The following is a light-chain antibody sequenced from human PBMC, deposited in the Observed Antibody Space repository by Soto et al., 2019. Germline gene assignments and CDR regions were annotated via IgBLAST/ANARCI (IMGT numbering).Light chain of an antibody. Sequence: EIVLKQSPGTLSLSPGERATLSCRASQSVSTNLAWYQQKPGLAPTLLIYGASSRATGIPDRFSGSGSGTDFTLTVSRLEPEDFAVYYCQQYGNSPAITFCQGTRLEIK. V-gene: IGKV3-20*01. CDR2: GAS. CDR3: QQYGNSPAIT. CDR1: QSVSTN. J-gene: IGKJ5*01.